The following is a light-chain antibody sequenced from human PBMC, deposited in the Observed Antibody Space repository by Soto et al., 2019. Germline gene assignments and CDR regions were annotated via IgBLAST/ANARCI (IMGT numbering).Light chain of an antibody. CDR3: QHRNNWPSWT. Sequence: IVLTQSPGAIALLPGESATRYCSTNESVSSTYLAWYQQKPDQAPRLLIYDASNRATGVPARFSGSGSGTDFTLTISSLEPEDFAVYYCQHRNNWPSWTFGAGTKVDI. CDR2: DAS. J-gene: IGKJ1*01. V-gene: IGKV3-11*01. CDR1: ESVSSTY.